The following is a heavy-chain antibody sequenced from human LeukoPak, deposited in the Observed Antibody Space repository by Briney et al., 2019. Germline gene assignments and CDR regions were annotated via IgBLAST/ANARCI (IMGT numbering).Heavy chain of an antibody. Sequence: GGSLRLSCAASGFTFSSYGMHWVRQAPGKGLEWVAVIWYDGSNKYYADSVKGRFTISRDNSKNTLYLQMNSLRAENTAVYYCARDQGSGYDFAFDYWGQGTLVTVSS. V-gene: IGHV3-33*01. CDR2: IWYDGSNK. J-gene: IGHJ4*02. CDR1: GFTFSSYG. D-gene: IGHD5-12*01. CDR3: ARDQGSGYDFAFDY.